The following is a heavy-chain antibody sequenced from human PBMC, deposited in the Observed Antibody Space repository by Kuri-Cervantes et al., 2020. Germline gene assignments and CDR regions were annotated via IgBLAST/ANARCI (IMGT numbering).Heavy chain of an antibody. J-gene: IGHJ6*03. CDR3: ARLVVYCGGDCFSYMDV. CDR1: GFTFSDYY. Sequence: LSLTCAASGFTFSDYYMSWIRQAPGKGLEWASYISSSGSTIYYADSVKGRFTISRDNAKNSLYLQMNSLRAEDTAVYYCARLVVYCGGDCFSYMDVWGKGTTVTVSS. D-gene: IGHD2-21*02. V-gene: IGHV3-11*04. CDR2: ISSSGSTI.